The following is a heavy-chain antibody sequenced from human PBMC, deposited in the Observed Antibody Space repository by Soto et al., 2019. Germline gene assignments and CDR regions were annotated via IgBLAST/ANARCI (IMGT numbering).Heavy chain of an antibody. D-gene: IGHD3-10*01. CDR3: ARLVRAGKNWFDP. J-gene: IGHJ5*02. CDR2: IYYSGST. Sequence: SETLSLTCTVSGGSISSSSYYWGWIRQPPGKGLEWIGSIYYSGSTYYNPSLKSRVTISVDTSKNQFSLKLSSVTAADTAVYYCARLVRAGKNWFDPWGQGTLVTVSS. CDR1: GGSISSSSYY. V-gene: IGHV4-39*01.